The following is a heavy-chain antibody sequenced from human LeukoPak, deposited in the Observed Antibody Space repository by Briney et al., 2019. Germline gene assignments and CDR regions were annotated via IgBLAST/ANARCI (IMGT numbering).Heavy chain of an antibody. CDR3: SRSQFDY. V-gene: IGHV3-74*03. CDR2: ISGDGTIK. Sequence: SGGSLRLSCEPSGFPFSSYWMLWVRQAPGKGLVWVSRISGDGTIKTYADFVRGRFTISRDNTKNILYLQMNSLKVEDTATHFCSRSQFDYWGQGVLVTVSS. J-gene: IGHJ4*02. CDR1: GFPFSSYW.